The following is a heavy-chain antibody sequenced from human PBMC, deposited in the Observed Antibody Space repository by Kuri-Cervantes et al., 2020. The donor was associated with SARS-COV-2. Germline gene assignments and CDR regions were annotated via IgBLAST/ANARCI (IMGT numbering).Heavy chain of an antibody. CDR3: ASGTSCYFGDYRVTFDY. J-gene: IGHJ4*02. CDR2: IIPIFGTA. D-gene: IGHD2-2*01. CDR1: GGTFSSYA. V-gene: IGHV1-69*05. Sequence: SVKVSCKASGGTFSSYAISWVRQAPGQGLEWMGGIIPIFGTANYAQKFQGRVTITTDESTSTAYMELSSLRPEDTAVYYRASGTSCYFGDYRVTFDYWGQGTLVTVSS.